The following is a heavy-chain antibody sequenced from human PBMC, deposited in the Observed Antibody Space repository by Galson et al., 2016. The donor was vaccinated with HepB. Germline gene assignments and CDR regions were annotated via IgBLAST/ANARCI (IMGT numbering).Heavy chain of an antibody. Sequence: SLRLSCAASGFSMDNYAMNWVRQAPGKGLQWISYITASSSTIYYEDSVKGRFTISRDNAKASLFLHMTALRDEDTAVYFCARDGGYCDSANCPFWYFDLWGRGSLVTVSS. D-gene: IGHD1-26*01. J-gene: IGHJ2*01. CDR1: GFSMDNYA. V-gene: IGHV3-48*02. CDR2: ITASSSTI. CDR3: ARDGGYCDSANCPFWYFDL.